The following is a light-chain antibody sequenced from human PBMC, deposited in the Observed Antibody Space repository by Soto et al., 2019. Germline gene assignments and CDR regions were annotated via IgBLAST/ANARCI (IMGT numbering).Light chain of an antibody. CDR3: QQRSNWPPV. CDR2: AAS. CDR1: QSVRSSY. J-gene: IGKJ4*01. Sequence: EIVLTQSPDTLSLSPGESATLSCRASQSVRSSYLAWYQQTPGQTPRLLIYAASSRATGIPDRFSGSGSGTDFTLTISSLEPEDFAVYYCQQRSNWPPVFGGGTKVDI. V-gene: IGKV3D-20*02.